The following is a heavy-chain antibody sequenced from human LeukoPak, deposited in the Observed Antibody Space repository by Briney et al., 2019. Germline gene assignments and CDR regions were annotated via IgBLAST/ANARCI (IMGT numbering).Heavy chain of an antibody. CDR3: ARARAITMVRGVIPPWFDP. D-gene: IGHD3-10*01. CDR2: ISAYNGNT. V-gene: IGHV1-18*01. Sequence: ASVKVSCKASGYTFTSYGISWVRQAPGQGLEWMGWISAYNGNTNYAQKLQGRVTMTTDTSTSTAYMELRSLRSDDTAVYYCARARAITMVRGVIPPWFDPWGQGTLVTVSS. CDR1: GYTFTSYG. J-gene: IGHJ5*02.